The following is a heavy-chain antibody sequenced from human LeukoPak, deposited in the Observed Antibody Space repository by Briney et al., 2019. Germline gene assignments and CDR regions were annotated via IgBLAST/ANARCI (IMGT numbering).Heavy chain of an antibody. CDR2: ISAYNGNT. Sequence: ASVKVSCKASGYTFTSYGISWVRQAPGQGLEWMGWISAYNGNTNYAQKLQGRVTVTTDTSTSTAYMELRSLRSDDTAVYYCARDGGGIAVAGPPGDYWGQGTLVTVSS. D-gene: IGHD6-19*01. V-gene: IGHV1-18*04. J-gene: IGHJ4*02. CDR3: ARDGGGIAVAGPPGDY. CDR1: GYTFTSYG.